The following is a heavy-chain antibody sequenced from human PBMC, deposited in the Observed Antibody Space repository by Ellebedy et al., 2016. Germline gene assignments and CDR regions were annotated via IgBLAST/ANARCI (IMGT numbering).Heavy chain of an antibody. V-gene: IGHV3-9*01. Sequence: LSLXCAGSGFTFNDYALHWVRQAPGKGLEWVSGISWDSAVIGYGGSVKGRFTISKDSAKNYLYLQMNSLRPEDTAFYYCAKGTMDYFYHWGQGTLVTVSS. CDR2: ISWDSAVI. CDR1: GFTFNDYA. CDR3: AKGTMDYFYH. D-gene: IGHD4/OR15-4a*01. J-gene: IGHJ4*02.